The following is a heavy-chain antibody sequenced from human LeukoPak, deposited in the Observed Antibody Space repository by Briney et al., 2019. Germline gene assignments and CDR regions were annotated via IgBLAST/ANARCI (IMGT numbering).Heavy chain of an antibody. CDR1: GGSISSGGYY. V-gene: IGHV4-31*03. D-gene: IGHD3-16*01. J-gene: IGHJ4*02. CDR3: ARVKARYVYYSDY. Sequence: SETLSLTCTVSGGSISSGGYYWSWIRQHPGKGLEWIGYIYYSGSTYYNPSLKSRVTISVDTSKNQFSLKLSSVTAADTAVYYCARVKARYVYYSDYWGQGTLVTVSS. CDR2: IYYSGST.